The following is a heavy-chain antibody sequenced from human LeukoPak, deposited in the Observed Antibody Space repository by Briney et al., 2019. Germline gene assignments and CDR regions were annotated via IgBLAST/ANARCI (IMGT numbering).Heavy chain of an antibody. D-gene: IGHD4-17*01. Sequence: GGSLRLSCAASGFIFSSNAMSWVRQAPGRGLEWVSTVIITGVSTYYADSLKGRFTISRDNSKNTLYLQMNSLRAEDTAVYYCARNMTSVTTGGDAFDLWGQGTMVTVSS. V-gene: IGHV3-23*01. CDR1: GFIFSSNA. J-gene: IGHJ3*01. CDR3: ARNMTSVTTGGDAFDL. CDR2: VIITGVST.